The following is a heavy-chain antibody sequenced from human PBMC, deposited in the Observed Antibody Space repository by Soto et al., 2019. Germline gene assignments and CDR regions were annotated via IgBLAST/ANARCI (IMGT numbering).Heavy chain of an antibody. J-gene: IGHJ3*02. D-gene: IGHD5-18*01. CDR2: FDPEDGET. Sequence: ASVKVFCKVSGYTLTELSMHWVRQAPGKGLEWMGGFDPEDGETIYAQKFQGRVTMTEDTSTDTAYMELSSLRSEDTAVYYCATVSPEGYRYGRDAFDIWGQGTMVTVSS. CDR3: ATVSPEGYRYGRDAFDI. V-gene: IGHV1-24*01. CDR1: GYTLTELS.